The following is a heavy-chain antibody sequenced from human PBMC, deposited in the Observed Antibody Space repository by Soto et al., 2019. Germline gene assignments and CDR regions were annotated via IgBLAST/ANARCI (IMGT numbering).Heavy chain of an antibody. CDR3: ARDREGLGAGLF. J-gene: IGHJ4*03. D-gene: IGHD1-26*01. CDR2: ISSSSKNI. Sequence: VRLSCAVSGFTFSSYSMNWVRQAPGKGLEWVSSISSSSKNIYYADSVKGRFTISRDNAKNSLYLQMNGLRAEDTALYYCARDREGLGAGLFWGQGTLVTVCS. V-gene: IGHV3-21*01. CDR1: GFTFSSYS.